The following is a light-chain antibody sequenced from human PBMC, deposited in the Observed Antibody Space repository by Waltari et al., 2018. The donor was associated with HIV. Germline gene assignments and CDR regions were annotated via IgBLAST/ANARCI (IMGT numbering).Light chain of an antibody. J-gene: IGLJ1*01. Sequence: QSALTQPASVSGSPGQSITIFCIGTSSYISAYHFFAWYKQHPGKAPKLIVYGVSNRPSDVSARFSGSKSGNTASLTISGLQDDDESDYYCSSYTTTATLFFGTGTKVTVL. CDR3: SSYTTTATLF. CDR2: GVS. V-gene: IGLV2-14*03. CDR1: SSYISAYHF.